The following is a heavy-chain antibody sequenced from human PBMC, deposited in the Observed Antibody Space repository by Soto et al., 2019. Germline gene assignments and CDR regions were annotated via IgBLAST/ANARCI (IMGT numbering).Heavy chain of an antibody. J-gene: IGHJ3*02. CDR2: MHPNSGNT. CDR1: GYTFTSYD. V-gene: IGHV1-8*01. D-gene: IGHD1-26*01. CDR3: ARERSSGAFDI. Sequence: QVQLVQSGAEVKKPGASVKVSCKTSGYTFTSYDINWVRQATGQGPEWMGWMHPNSGNTAYAQKFQGRVTMTRTTSISTAYMELSSLRSEDTAVYYCARERSSGAFDIWGQGTMVTVSS.